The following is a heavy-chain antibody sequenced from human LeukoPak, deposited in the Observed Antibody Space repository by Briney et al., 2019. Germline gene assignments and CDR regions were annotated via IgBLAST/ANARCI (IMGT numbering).Heavy chain of an antibody. D-gene: IGHD3-16*02. Sequence: GGSLRLSCAASGFTFSSYAMSWVRQAPGKGLEWVSAISGSGGSTYYAASVKGRFTISRANSKNTQYLQMSGLRAEGTAVYCCAKAIGMGSAGGFDYWGQGTLVTVSS. CDR2: ISGSGGST. J-gene: IGHJ4*02. CDR1: GFTFSSYA. V-gene: IGHV3-23*01. CDR3: AKAIGMGSAGGFDY.